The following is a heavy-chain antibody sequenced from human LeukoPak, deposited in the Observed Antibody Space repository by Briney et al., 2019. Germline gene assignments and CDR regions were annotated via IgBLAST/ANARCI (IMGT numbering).Heavy chain of an antibody. CDR1: GFTVSSNY. J-gene: IGHJ4*02. CDR2: IYSGGGT. D-gene: IGHD3/OR15-3a*01. V-gene: IGHV3-66*01. CDR3: ASFRTGYSYYFDY. Sequence: PGGSLRLSCVVSGFTVSSNYMSWVRQAPGKGLEWVSVIYSGGGTYYADSLKGRFTISRDNSKNTLYLQMNSLRAEDTAVYYCASFRTGYSYYFDYWGQGILVTVSS.